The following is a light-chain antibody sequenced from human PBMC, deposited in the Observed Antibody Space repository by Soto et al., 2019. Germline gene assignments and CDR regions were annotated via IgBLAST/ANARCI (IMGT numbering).Light chain of an antibody. CDR2: RNN. CDR1: SSNIGSNY. J-gene: IGLJ3*02. Sequence: QSVLTQPPSASGTPGQRVTISCSGSSSNIGSNYVYWYQQLPGTAPKLLIYRNNLRPSGVPDRISGSKSGTSASLAISGLRSEDEADYYCAAWDDSLSGPNRVFGGGTKLTVL. V-gene: IGLV1-47*01. CDR3: AAWDDSLSGPNRV.